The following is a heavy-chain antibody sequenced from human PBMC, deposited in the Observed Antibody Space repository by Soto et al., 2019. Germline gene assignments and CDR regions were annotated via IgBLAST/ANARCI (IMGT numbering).Heavy chain of an antibody. J-gene: IGHJ6*03. CDR3: AKDGIVLMVYAIYHQYYMDV. V-gene: IGHV3-23*01. D-gene: IGHD2-8*01. CDR1: GFTFSSYA. CDR2: ISGSGGST. Sequence: GGSLRLSCAASGFTFSSYAMSWVRQAPGKGLEWVSAISGSGGSTYYADSVKGRFTISRDNSKNTLYLQMNSLRAEDTAVYYCAKDGIVLMVYAIYHQYYMDVWGKGTTVTVSS.